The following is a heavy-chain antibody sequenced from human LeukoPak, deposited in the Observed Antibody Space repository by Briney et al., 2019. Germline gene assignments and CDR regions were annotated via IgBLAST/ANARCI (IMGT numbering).Heavy chain of an antibody. Sequence: ASVKVSCKASGYSFTSNYIHWVRQAPGQGLEWMGGIIPIFGTANYAQKFQGRVTITADESTSTAYMELSSLRSEDTAVYYCARPYGSVAFDIWGQGTMVTVSS. CDR2: IIPIFGTA. J-gene: IGHJ3*02. CDR3: ARPYGSVAFDI. D-gene: IGHD4-17*01. V-gene: IGHV1-69*13. CDR1: GYSFTSNY.